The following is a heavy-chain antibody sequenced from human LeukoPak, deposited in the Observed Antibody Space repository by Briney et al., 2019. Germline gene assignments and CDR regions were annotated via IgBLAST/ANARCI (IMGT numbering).Heavy chain of an antibody. Sequence: GGSLRLSCAASGFTFDDYGMSWVRQAPGKGLEWVSGINWNGGSTGYADSVKGRFTISRDNAKNSLYLQMNSLRAEDTALYHCARDQRSSGYCSSTSCPGDAFDIWGQGTMVTVSS. CDR1: GFTFDDYG. CDR3: ARDQRSSGYCSSTSCPGDAFDI. V-gene: IGHV3-20*01. J-gene: IGHJ3*02. D-gene: IGHD2-2*03. CDR2: INWNGGST.